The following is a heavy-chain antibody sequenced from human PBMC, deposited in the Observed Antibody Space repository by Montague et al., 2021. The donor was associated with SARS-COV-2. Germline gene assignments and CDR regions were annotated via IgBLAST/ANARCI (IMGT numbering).Heavy chain of an antibody. CDR2: VYYSRSS. J-gene: IGHJ4*02. D-gene: IGHD1-26*01. Sequence: SETLSLTCTVSGGSISRYSWTWIRQPPGKGLEWIGYVYYSRSSSYNPSLRGRVSIAVDTSKNQFSLRLSTVTAADTAIYYCVRDPAPSGSGTFYDYWGQGTLVAVSS. CDR3: VRDPAPSGSGTFYDY. CDR1: GGSISRYS. V-gene: IGHV4-59*01.